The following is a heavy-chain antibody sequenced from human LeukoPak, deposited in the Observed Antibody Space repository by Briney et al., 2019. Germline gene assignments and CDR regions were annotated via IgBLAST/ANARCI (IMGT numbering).Heavy chain of an antibody. D-gene: IGHD3-10*01. CDR3: ASSEGTVDAFDI. Sequence: PSETLSLTCAVYGGSFSGYYWSWIRQPPGKGLEWIGYIYYSGSTNYNPSLKSRVTISVDTSKNQFSLKLSSVTAADTAVYYCASSEGTVDAFDIWGQGTMVTVSS. V-gene: IGHV4-59*08. CDR1: GGSFSGYY. J-gene: IGHJ3*02. CDR2: IYYSGST.